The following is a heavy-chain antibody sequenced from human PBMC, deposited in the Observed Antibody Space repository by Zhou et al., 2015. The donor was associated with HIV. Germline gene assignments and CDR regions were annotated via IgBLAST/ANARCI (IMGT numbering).Heavy chain of an antibody. CDR1: GYIFTDYD. Sequence: QVQLVQSGAELKKPGASVRVSCQASGYIFTDYDFVWVRQGTGQGLEWMGSMSPTTGTTGFAPKFRGRVSMSRDTSTDTAYMELSSLRSEDTAVYYCARSSSRNGGATGWFDPWGQGTLVTVSS. D-gene: IGHD3-16*01. CDR2: MSPTTGTT. V-gene: IGHV1-8*01. CDR3: ARSSSRNGGATGWFDP. J-gene: IGHJ5*02.